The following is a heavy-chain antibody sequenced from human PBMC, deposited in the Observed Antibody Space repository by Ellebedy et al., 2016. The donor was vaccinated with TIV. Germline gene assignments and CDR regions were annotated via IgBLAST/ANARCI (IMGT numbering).Heavy chain of an antibody. J-gene: IGHJ4*02. CDR1: GFTVSSDY. CDR2: IYKSGGT. D-gene: IGHD3-22*01. Sequence: GGSLRLSXAVSGFTVSSDYMSWVRQAPGKGLEWVSLIYKSGGTHYADSVKGRFTISRDSSKNTLYLQMNSLRAEDTAIYYCARLRTNSYDSRGDWSYWGQGTQVTVSS. CDR3: ARLRTNSYDSRGDWSY. V-gene: IGHV3-53*01.